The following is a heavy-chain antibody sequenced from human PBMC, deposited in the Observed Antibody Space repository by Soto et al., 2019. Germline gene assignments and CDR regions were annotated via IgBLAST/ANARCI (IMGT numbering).Heavy chain of an antibody. D-gene: IGHD3-10*01. CDR1: GYSFTSYW. J-gene: IGHJ6*02. Sequence: GESLKISCKGSGYSFTSYWIGWVRQMPGKGLEWMGIIYPGDSDTRYSPSFQGQVTISADKSISTAYPQWSSLKASDTAMYYFAGGGVRGVITRTRDYYGMDVWGQGTTVTVSS. CDR3: AGGGVRGVITRTRDYYGMDV. V-gene: IGHV5-51*01. CDR2: IYPGDSDT.